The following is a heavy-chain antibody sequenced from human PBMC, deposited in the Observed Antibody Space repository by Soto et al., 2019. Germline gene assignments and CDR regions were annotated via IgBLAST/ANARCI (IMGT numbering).Heavy chain of an antibody. CDR1: GYTFTSYA. J-gene: IGHJ5*02. D-gene: IGHD3-10*01. CDR3: ARGLDYYWFDP. CDR2: INAGNGNT. Sequence: GASVKVSWKASGYTFTSYAMHWVRQAPGQRLEWMGWINAGNGNTKYSQKFQGRVTITRDTSASTAYMELSSLRSEDTAVYYCARGLDYYWFDPWGQGTLVTVSS. V-gene: IGHV1-3*01.